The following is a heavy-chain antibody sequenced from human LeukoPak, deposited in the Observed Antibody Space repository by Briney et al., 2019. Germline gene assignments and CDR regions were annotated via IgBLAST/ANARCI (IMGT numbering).Heavy chain of an antibody. V-gene: IGHV3-66*02. CDR2: IYSGGST. Sequence: GGSLRLSCAASGFTVSSNYMSWVRQAPGKGLEWVSVIYSGGSTYYADSVKGRFTISRDNSKNTLYLQTNSLRAEDTAVYYCARSNLLVEMDVWGKGTTDTVSS. D-gene: IGHD2-8*02. CDR1: GFTVSSNY. J-gene: IGHJ6*04. CDR3: ARSNLLVEMDV.